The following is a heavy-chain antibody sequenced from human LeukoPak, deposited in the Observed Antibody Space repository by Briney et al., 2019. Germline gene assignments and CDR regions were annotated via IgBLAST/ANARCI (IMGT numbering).Heavy chain of an antibody. CDR1: GGSFSGYY. CDR3: ARAVVVAATLYYYMDV. CDR2: INHSGST. V-gene: IGHV4-34*01. Sequence: SSQTLSLTFAVYGGSFSGYYWSWIRQPPGKGLEWIGEINHSGSTNYNPSLKSRVTISVDTSKNQFSLKLSSVTAADTAVYYCARAVVVAATLYYYMDVWGKGTTVTVSS. J-gene: IGHJ6*03. D-gene: IGHD2-15*01.